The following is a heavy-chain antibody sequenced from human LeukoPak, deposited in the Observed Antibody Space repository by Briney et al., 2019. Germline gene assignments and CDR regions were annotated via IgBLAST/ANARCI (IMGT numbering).Heavy chain of an antibody. V-gene: IGHV3-43*01. Sequence: GGSLRLSCAASGFTFDDYTMHWVRQAPGKGLEWVSVIRWDGSNTYYVDSVKGRFTISRDNSKNSLYLQMNSLRIEDSALYYCAKSGNGHDLFDYWGQGTLVTVSS. CDR2: IRWDGSNT. CDR1: GFTFDDYT. J-gene: IGHJ4*02. CDR3: AKSGNGHDLFDY. D-gene: IGHD4-23*01.